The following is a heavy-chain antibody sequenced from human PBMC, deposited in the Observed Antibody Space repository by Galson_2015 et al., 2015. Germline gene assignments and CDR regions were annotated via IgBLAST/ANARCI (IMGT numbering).Heavy chain of an antibody. CDR2: ISGSGGST. V-gene: IGHV3-23*01. D-gene: IGHD3-3*01. J-gene: IGHJ3*02. CDR3: AKDRITIFGVVIIDDDAFDI. CDR1: GFTFSSYA. Sequence: SLRLSCAASGFTFSSYAMSWIRQAPGKGLEWVSAISGSGGSTYYADSVKGRFTISRDNSRNTLYLQMNSLRAEDTAVYYCAKDRITIFGVVIIDDDAFDIWGQGTMVTVSS.